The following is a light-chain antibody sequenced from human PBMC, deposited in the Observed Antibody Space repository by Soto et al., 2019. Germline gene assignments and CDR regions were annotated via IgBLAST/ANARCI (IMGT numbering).Light chain of an antibody. Sequence: QSVLTQPPSVSGAPGERVTISCTGSSSNIGAGYDVHWYQQLPGTAPKLLIYGNSNRPSGVPDRFSGSKSGTSASLAITGLQAEDEADYYCQSYDSSLSVRGHVVFGGGTKLTVL. CDR2: GNS. CDR1: SSNIGAGYD. V-gene: IGLV1-40*01. J-gene: IGLJ2*01. CDR3: QSYDSSLSVRGHVV.